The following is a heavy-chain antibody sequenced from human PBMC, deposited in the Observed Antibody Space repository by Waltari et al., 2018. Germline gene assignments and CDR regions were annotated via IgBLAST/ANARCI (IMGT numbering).Heavy chain of an antibody. V-gene: IGHV4-34*01. J-gene: IGHJ6*02. CDR3: ARGQQGGPVAGRGYYYYGMDV. Sequence: QVQLQQWGAGLLKPSETLSLTCAVYGGSFSGYYWSWIRQPPGKGLGWIGEINHSGSTNYNPSLKSRVTISVDTSKNQFSLKLSSVTAADTAVYYCARGQQGGPVAGRGYYYYGMDVWGQGTTVTVSS. CDR2: INHSGST. CDR1: GGSFSGYY. D-gene: IGHD6-19*01.